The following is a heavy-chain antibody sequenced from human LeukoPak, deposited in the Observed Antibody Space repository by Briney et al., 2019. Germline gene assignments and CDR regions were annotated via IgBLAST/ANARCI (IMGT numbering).Heavy chain of an antibody. V-gene: IGHV3-74*01. CDR1: GFPFSNYW. J-gene: IGHJ4*02. D-gene: IGHD4-17*01. CDR2: VNSDGSTT. CDR3: TRNTVAGPGDD. Sequence: GGSLRLSCAASGFPFSNYWMHWVRHAPGKGLVWVSRVNSDGSTTNYADSVKGRFTISRDNAQNSLYLQMNSLRVEDTALYYCTRNTVAGPGDDWGQGTLVTVSS.